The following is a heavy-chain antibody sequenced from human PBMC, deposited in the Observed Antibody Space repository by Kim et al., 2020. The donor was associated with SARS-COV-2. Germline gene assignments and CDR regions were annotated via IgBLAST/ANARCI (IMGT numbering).Heavy chain of an antibody. D-gene: IGHD6-13*01. CDR3: ARVSGSSWYLE. V-gene: IGHV4-59*13. CDR1: GGSISSYY. Sequence: SETLSLTCTVSGGSISSYYWSWIRQPPGKGLEWIGYIYYSGSTNYNPSLKSRVTISVDTSKNQFSLKLSSVTAADTAVYYCARVSGSSWYLEWGQGTLVTVSS. CDR2: IYYSGST. J-gene: IGHJ4*02.